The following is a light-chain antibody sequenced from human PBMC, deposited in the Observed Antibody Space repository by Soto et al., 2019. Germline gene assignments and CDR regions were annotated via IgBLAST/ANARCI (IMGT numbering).Light chain of an antibody. CDR1: QSVSNNY. Sequence: EVVLTQSPGTLSLSPRERATLSCRASQSVSNNYLAWYQHKPGQAPRLLIYGASNRAPGIPDRFSGSGSGPDFTLTLRRLEPDDFAVYYCQQYAASPRTFGQGTLVEVK. J-gene: IGKJ1*01. V-gene: IGKV3-20*01. CDR3: QQYAASPRT. CDR2: GAS.